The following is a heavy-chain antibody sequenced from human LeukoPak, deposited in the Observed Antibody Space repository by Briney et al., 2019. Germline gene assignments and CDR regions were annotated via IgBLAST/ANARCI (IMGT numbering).Heavy chain of an antibody. CDR1: GYTFTSYG. CDR3: ARHPNGSGSYRTRFRTVNWFDP. D-gene: IGHD3-10*01. Sequence: ASVKVSCKASGYTFTSYGISWVRQAPGQGLEWMGWISAYNGNTNYAQKLQGRVTMTTDTSTSTAYMELRSLRSDDTAVYYCARHPNGSGSYRTRFRTVNWFDPWGQGTLVTVSS. CDR2: ISAYNGNT. J-gene: IGHJ5*02. V-gene: IGHV1-18*01.